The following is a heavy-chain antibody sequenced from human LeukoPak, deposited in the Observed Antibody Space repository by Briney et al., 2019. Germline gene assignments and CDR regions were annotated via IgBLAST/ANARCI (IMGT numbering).Heavy chain of an antibody. CDR1: GYTFTNYW. CDR2: IYPDDSDT. Sequence: GESLKISCHDPGYTFTNYWIAWVRQMAGKRLECMGLIYPDDSDTKYSPSFQGQVTISADKSTSTAYLQWSSLKASDTATYYCVRVDGAYQPESWGQGTPVTVSS. D-gene: IGHD2-2*01. V-gene: IGHV5-51*01. CDR3: VRVDGAYQPES. J-gene: IGHJ5*02.